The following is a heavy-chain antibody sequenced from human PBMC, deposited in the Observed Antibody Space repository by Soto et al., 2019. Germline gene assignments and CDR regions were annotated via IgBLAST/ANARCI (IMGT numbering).Heavy chain of an antibody. J-gene: IGHJ4*02. CDR1: GFTFSTYT. Sequence: EAPLLESGGQLVQPGGSLRLSCAASGFTFSTYTMNWVRQAPGKGLEWVAGIFPGGSTYYANSVKGRFTISRDHSQSSVFLQMSSLRDEDTAVYYCAKDRQPDGIGTFDLWGQGTLVTVSS. CDR2: IFPGGST. CDR3: AKDRQPDGIGTFDL. D-gene: IGHD1-20*01. V-gene: IGHV3-23*03.